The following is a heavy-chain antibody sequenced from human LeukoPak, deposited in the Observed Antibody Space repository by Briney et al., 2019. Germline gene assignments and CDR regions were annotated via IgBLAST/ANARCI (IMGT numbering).Heavy chain of an antibody. D-gene: IGHD6-13*01. J-gene: IGHJ4*02. CDR2: TYYRSKWYN. Sequence: SQTLSLTCAISGDSVSSNSAAWNWIRQSPSRGLEWLGRTYYRSKWYNDYAVSVKSRITINPDTSKNQFSLKLSSVTAADTAVYYCARSGVAAAPPFDYWGQGTLVTVSS. CDR1: GDSVSSNSAA. CDR3: ARSGVAAAPPFDY. V-gene: IGHV6-1*01.